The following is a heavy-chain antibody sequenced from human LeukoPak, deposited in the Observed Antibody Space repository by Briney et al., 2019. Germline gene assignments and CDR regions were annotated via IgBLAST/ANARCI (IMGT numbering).Heavy chain of an antibody. Sequence: GGSLRLSCAASGFTFSDYYMSWIRQAPGKGLEWVSYISSSSSYTNYADSVKGRFTISRDNAKNSLYLQMNSLRAEDTAVYYCAREVGYCSSTSCPCDYWGQGTLVTVSS. J-gene: IGHJ4*02. CDR2: ISSSSSYT. V-gene: IGHV3-11*05. D-gene: IGHD2-2*01. CDR1: GFTFSDYY. CDR3: AREVGYCSSTSCPCDY.